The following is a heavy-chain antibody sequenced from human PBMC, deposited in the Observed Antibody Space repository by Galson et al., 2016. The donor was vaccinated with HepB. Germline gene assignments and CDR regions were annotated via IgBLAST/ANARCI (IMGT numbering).Heavy chain of an antibody. J-gene: IGHJ6*04. V-gene: IGHV3-73*01. CDR1: GFAFSGSA. Sequence: SLRLSCAASGFAFSGSALHWVRQASGKGLEWVGRIRSKANNYETTYAASVKGRFTISRDASKNMAYLQMNSLKTEDTAVYYCTRLTRDTVMVNGEGDFYYYGLDVWGKVTTVTVSA. CDR2: IRSKANNYET. D-gene: IGHD5-18*01. CDR3: TRLTRDTVMVNGEGDFYYYGLDV.